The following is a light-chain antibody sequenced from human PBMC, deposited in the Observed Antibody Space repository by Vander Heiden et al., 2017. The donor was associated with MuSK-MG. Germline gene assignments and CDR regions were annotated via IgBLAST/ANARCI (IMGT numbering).Light chain of an antibody. V-gene: IGKV3-20*01. CDR2: GAS. CDR3: QQYGSSPQT. CDR1: QSVSSSY. J-gene: IGKJ1*01. Sequence: EVVSTQSPGTLSLSPGERATLPCRASQSVSSSYLAWYQQKPCQAPRLLIYGASSRATGIPDRFSGSGSGTDFTLTISRLEPEDFAVYYCQQYGSSPQTFGQGTKVEIK.